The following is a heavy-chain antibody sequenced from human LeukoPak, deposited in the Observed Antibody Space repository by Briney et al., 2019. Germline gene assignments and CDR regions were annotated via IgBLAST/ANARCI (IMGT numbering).Heavy chain of an antibody. J-gene: IGHJ4*02. D-gene: IGHD6-6*01. CDR1: GFTLSSYA. V-gene: IGHV3-30-3*01. CDR3: ARGPSSFSSEFDY. CDR2: ISYDGSNK. Sequence: PGGSLRLSCAASGFTLSSYAMSWVRQAPGKGLEWVAVISYDGSNKYYAGSVKGRFTISRDNYRSTLYVQMNSLRAEDTALYYCARGPSSFSSEFDYWGQGALVTVSS.